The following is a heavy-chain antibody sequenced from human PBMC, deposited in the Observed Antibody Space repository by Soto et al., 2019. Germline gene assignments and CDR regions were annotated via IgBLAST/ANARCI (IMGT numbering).Heavy chain of an antibody. J-gene: IGHJ4*02. CDR1: GFTFSSYG. CDR3: AILLWFGEVAPEAYY. V-gene: IGHV3-30*03. D-gene: IGHD3-10*01. Sequence: GGSLRLSCAASGFTFSSYGMHWVRQAPGKGLEWVAVISYDGSNKYYADSVKGRFTISRDNSKNTLYLQMNSLRAEDTAVYYCAILLWFGEVAPEAYYWGQGTLVTVSS. CDR2: ISYDGSNK.